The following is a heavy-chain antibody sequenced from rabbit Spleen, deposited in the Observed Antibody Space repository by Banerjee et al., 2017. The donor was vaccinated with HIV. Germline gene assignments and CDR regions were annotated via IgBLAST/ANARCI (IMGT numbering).Heavy chain of an antibody. CDR3: ARDLTGVIGWNFGW. J-gene: IGHJ4*01. V-gene: IGHV1S40*01. D-gene: IGHD1-1*01. Sequence: QSLEESGGDLVKPGASLTLTCKASGFSFSSGYYMCWVRQAPGKGLEWIACIYVGSSGSTYYASWAKGRFTITRSTSLNTVTLQMTSLTAADTATYFCARDLTGVIGWNFGWWGPGTLVTVS. CDR1: GFSFSSGYY. CDR2: IYVGSSGST.